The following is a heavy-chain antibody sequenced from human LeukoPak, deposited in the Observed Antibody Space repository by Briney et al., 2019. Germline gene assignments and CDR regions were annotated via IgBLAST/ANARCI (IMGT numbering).Heavy chain of an antibody. Sequence: PGGSLRLSCAASGFTPSSYTMNWVRQAPGKGLEWVSSISSSSSYIYYADSVKGRLTISRDNAKNSLCLQMNSLRAEDTAVYYCARDPTPRYCSGGSCYTHYGMDVWGQGTTVTVSS. D-gene: IGHD2-15*01. CDR2: ISSSSSYI. V-gene: IGHV3-21*01. CDR1: GFTPSSYT. J-gene: IGHJ6*02. CDR3: ARDPTPRYCSGGSCYTHYGMDV.